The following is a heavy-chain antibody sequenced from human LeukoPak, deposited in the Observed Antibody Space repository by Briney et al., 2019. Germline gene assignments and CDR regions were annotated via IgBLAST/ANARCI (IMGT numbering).Heavy chain of an antibody. CDR2: IYYSGST. D-gene: IGHD3-3*01. J-gene: IGHJ5*02. Sequence: SETLSLTCTVSGGSVSSGSYYWSWLRQPPGRGLEWIGYIYYSGSTNYNPSLKSRVTISVDTSKNQFSLKLSSVTAADTAVYYCARTFWSGYYRWFDPWGQGTLVTVPS. V-gene: IGHV4-61*01. CDR1: GGSVSSGSYY. CDR3: ARTFWSGYYRWFDP.